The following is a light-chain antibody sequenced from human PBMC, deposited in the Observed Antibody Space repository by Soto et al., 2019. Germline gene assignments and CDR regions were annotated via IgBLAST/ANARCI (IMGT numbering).Light chain of an antibody. Sequence: QSSLTQPASVSGSPGQSITISCTGTSSDVSWYQQHPCKAPKLMIGEGRKRPSGVSNRFSGSKSGNTASLTISGLQAADEADYYCSSYAGSSTFLVFGGGTQLTVL. CDR2: EGR. V-gene: IGLV2-23*03. J-gene: IGLJ2*01. CDR3: SSYAGSSTFLV. CDR1: SSDV.